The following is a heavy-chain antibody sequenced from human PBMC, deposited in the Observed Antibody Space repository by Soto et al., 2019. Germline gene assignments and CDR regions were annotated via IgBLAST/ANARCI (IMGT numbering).Heavy chain of an antibody. D-gene: IGHD6-25*01. CDR3: ARERQTGAATFNLFDP. V-gene: IGHV4-31*03. CDR1: GGSISSGGYY. CDR2: IYYSGST. J-gene: IGHJ5*02. Sequence: SETLSLTCTVSGGSISSGGYYWSWIRQHPGKGLEWIGYIYYSGSTYYNPSLKSRVTISVDTSKNQFSLKLSSVTAADTAVYYCARERQTGAATFNLFDPRGQRTSVTVSS.